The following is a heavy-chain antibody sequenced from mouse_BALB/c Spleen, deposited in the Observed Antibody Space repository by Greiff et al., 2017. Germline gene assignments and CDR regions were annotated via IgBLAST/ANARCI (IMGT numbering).Heavy chain of an antibody. V-gene: IGHV1-18*01. Sequence: VHVKQSGPELVKPGASMKISCKASGYSFTGYTMNWVKQSHGKNLEWIGLINPYNGGTSYNQKFKGKATLTVDKSSSTAYMELLSLTSEDSAVYYCARDYGSSYPLDYWGQGTTLTVSS. D-gene: IGHD1-1*01. CDR3: ARDYGSSYPLDY. J-gene: IGHJ2*01. CDR1: GYSFTGYT. CDR2: INPYNGGT.